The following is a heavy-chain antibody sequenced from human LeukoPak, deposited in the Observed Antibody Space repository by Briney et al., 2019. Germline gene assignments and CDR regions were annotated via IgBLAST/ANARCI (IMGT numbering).Heavy chain of an antibody. Sequence: PPETLSLTCTVSGGSISSGGYSWSWIRQPPGKGLEWIGYIYYSGSTNYNPSLKSRVTISVDTSRNQFSLKLSSVTAADTAVYYCARYFVESWFDPWGQGTLVTVSS. CDR1: GGSISSGGYS. CDR2: IYYSGST. CDR3: ARYFVESWFDP. D-gene: IGHD3-3*01. V-gene: IGHV4-61*08. J-gene: IGHJ5*02.